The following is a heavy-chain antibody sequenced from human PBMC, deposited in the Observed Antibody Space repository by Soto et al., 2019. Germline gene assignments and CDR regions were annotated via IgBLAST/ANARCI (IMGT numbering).Heavy chain of an antibody. Sequence: EVQLLESGGGLVQPGGSLRLSCVGSGFTFINYAMNWVRQTPGKGLEWVSGIGGGGDRTFDADSVKGRFTISRDNSKNTANLQMNSLRADDTAVYYCARKVLGSTSRPDWWYFDLWGRGTLVTVSS. J-gene: IGHJ2*01. D-gene: IGHD2-2*01. CDR1: GFTFINYA. CDR2: IGGGGDRT. V-gene: IGHV3-23*01. CDR3: ARKVLGSTSRPDWWYFDL.